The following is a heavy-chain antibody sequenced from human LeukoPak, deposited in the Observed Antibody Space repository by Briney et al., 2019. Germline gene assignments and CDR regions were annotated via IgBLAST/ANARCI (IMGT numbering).Heavy chain of an antibody. V-gene: IGHV1-2*02. CDR3: AREYYYGSGNYYNRIDY. J-gene: IGHJ4*02. CDR2: IDPNSGGT. Sequence: ASVKVSCKASGYTFTGYYMHWVRQAPGQGLEWMGWIDPNSGGTNYAQKFQGRVAMTRDTSISTAYMVLNRLRSDDTAVYYCAREYYYGSGNYYNRIDYWGQGTLVTVSS. CDR1: GYTFTGYY. D-gene: IGHD3-10*01.